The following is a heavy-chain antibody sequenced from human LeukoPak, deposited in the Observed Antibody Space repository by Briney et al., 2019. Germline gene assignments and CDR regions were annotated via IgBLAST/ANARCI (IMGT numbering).Heavy chain of an antibody. CDR1: GFTFSSYA. V-gene: IGHV3-23*01. Sequence: GGSLRLSCAASGFTFSSYAMSWVRQAPGKGLEWVSSISGSDGTTYYADSVKGRFTISGDNSKYTLSLQMNSLRAEDTAVYYCARGTMPSYDILTGSHYFDYWGQGTLVTASS. J-gene: IGHJ4*02. CDR3: ARGTMPSYDILTGSHYFDY. D-gene: IGHD3-9*01. CDR2: ISGSDGTT.